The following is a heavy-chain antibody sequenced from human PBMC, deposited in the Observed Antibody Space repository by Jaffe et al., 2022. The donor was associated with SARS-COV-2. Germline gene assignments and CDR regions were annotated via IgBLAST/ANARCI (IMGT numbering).Heavy chain of an antibody. CDR1: GFTFSSYG. Sequence: QVQLVESGGGVVQPGRSLRLSCAASGFTFSSYGMHWVRQAPGKGLEWVAVISYDGSNKYYADSVKGRFTISRDNSKNTLYLQMNSLRAEDTAVYYCAGFYCSSTSCYTHYYGMDVWGQGTTVTVSS. V-gene: IGHV3-30*03. CDR3: AGFYCSSTSCYTHYYGMDV. D-gene: IGHD2-2*02. J-gene: IGHJ6*02. CDR2: ISYDGSNK.